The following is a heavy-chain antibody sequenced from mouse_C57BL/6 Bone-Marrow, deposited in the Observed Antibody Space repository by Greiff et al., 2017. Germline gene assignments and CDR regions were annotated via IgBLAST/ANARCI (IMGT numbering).Heavy chain of an antibody. D-gene: IGHD2-3*01. CDR1: GYTFTDHT. CDR3: ARWHFYDGYHSYGMDY. V-gene: IGHV1-78*01. CDR2: IYPRDGST. J-gene: IGHJ4*01. Sequence: QVQLQQSDAELVKPGASVKISCKVSGYTFTDHTIHWMKQRPEQGLEWIGYIYPRDGSTKYNEKFKGKATLTADKSSSTAYMQRNGLTSEDSAVYFGARWHFYDGYHSYGMDYWGQGTSVTVSS.